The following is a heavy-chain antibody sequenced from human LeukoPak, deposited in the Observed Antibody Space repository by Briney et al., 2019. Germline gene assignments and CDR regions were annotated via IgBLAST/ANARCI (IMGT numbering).Heavy chain of an antibody. CDR1: GFTFSSYA. Sequence: QTGGSLRLSCAASGFTFSSYAMSWVRQAPGKGLEWVSAISGSGGSTYYADSVKGRFTISRDNSKNTLYLQMNSLRAEDTAVYYCAKSGGDGYNNNWFDPWGQGTLVTASS. D-gene: IGHD5-24*01. J-gene: IGHJ5*02. CDR3: AKSGGDGYNNNWFDP. CDR2: ISGSGGST. V-gene: IGHV3-23*01.